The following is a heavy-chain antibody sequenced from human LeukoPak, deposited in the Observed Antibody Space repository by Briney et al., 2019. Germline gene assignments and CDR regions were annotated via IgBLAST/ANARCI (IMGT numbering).Heavy chain of an antibody. Sequence: GESLKISCKGSGYSFSNYWIGWVRQMPGKGLELMGIIYPGDSDTKYSPSSQGQVTISADKSISTAYLQWSSLKASDTAMYYCARLPSGGTGVNFDFGGQGTLVTVSS. D-gene: IGHD1-14*01. CDR3: ARLPSGGTGVNFDF. V-gene: IGHV5-51*01. CDR2: IYPGDSDT. J-gene: IGHJ4*02. CDR1: GYSFSNYW.